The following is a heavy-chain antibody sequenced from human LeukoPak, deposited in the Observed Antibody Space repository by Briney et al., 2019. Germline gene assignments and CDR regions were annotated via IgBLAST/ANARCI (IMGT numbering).Heavy chain of an antibody. V-gene: IGHV4-39*07. CDR1: GDSFSSVTDY. J-gene: IGHJ4*02. CDR3: AGERGEEYSSGWYKRNYFDN. D-gene: IGHD6-19*01. Sequence: PSETLSLTCTVSGDSFSSVTDYWAWIRQPPGKGLEWIASGDYSGGTYYNPSLESRVAISADMSKNQFSLKLTSVTGADTAVYYCAGERGEEYSSGWYKRNYFDNWGQGIRVTVSS. CDR2: GDYSGGT.